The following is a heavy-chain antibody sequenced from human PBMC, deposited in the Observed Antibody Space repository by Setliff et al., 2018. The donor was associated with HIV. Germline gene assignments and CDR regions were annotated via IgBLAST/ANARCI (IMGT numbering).Heavy chain of an antibody. J-gene: IGHJ6*02. D-gene: IGHD3-10*01. V-gene: IGHV3-7*01. CDR2: INQDGSEK. CDR1: GFTFTSYW. CDR3: ARKLRPGHGVDV. Sequence: HGESLKISCAASGFTFTSYWMIWVRQAPGKGLEWVANINQDGSEKNYVDSVKGRFTISRDNAKNSMDLQMNSLRAEDTAIYYCARKLRPGHGVDVWGQGTTVTVSS.